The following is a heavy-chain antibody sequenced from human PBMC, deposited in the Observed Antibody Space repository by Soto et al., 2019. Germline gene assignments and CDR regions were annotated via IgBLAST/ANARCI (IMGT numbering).Heavy chain of an antibody. V-gene: IGHV4-4*02. J-gene: IGHJ4*02. Sequence: PSETLSLTCVVSGGSITSSNWWSLVRLPPGKGLEWIGEIYHGGSTNYNPSLKSRVTISVDKSTHQFSLKLTSVTAADTAVYYCASYGSGRLHPVYYFDYWGQGTQVTVSS. CDR1: GGSITSSNW. CDR2: IYHGGST. D-gene: IGHD3-10*01. CDR3: ASYGSGRLHPVYYFDY.